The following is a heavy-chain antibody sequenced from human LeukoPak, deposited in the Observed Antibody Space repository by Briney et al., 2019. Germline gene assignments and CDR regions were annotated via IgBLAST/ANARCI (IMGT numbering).Heavy chain of an antibody. Sequence: SETLSLTCTVSGGSFSSGSYYWSWIRQPPGKGLEWIGYIYYSGSTNYNPSLKSRVTISVDTSKNQFSLKLSSVTAADTAVYYCASRRATSGIGWFDPWGQGTLVTVSS. J-gene: IGHJ5*02. CDR2: IYYSGST. CDR3: ASRRATSGIGWFDP. CDR1: GGSFSSGSYY. V-gene: IGHV4-61*01. D-gene: IGHD6-13*01.